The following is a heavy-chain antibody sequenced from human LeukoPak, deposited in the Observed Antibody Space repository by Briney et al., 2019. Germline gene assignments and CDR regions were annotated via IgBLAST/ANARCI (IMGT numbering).Heavy chain of an antibody. V-gene: IGHV3-23*01. D-gene: IGHD5-18*01. CDR3: ALTREYSYGYYDY. CDR1: GFTFSSYD. Sequence: GGSLRLSCSVSGFTFSSYDMSWVRQAPGKGLKWVSSISGSGGSTYYADSVKGRFTISRDNSKNTLYLQMNSLRAEDTSVYYCALTREYSYGYYDYWGQGTLVTVSS. J-gene: IGHJ4*02. CDR2: ISGSGGST.